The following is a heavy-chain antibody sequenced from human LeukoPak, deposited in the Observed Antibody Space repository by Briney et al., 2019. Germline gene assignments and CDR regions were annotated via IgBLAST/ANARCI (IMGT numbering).Heavy chain of an antibody. V-gene: IGHV4-59*01. CDR3: ARDSSGAGYCSGGSCSDAFDI. CDR1: GGSISSYY. J-gene: IGHJ3*02. D-gene: IGHD2-15*01. Sequence: PSETLSLTCTVSGGSISSYYWSWIRQPPGKGLEWIGYIYYSGSTNYNPSLKSRVTISVDTSKNQFSLKLSSVTAADTAVYYCARDSSGAGYCSGGSCSDAFDIWGQGTMVTVSS. CDR2: IYYSGST.